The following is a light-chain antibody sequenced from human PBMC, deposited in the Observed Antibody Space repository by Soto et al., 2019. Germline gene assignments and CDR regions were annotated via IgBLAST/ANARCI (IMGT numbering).Light chain of an antibody. CDR1: QDIRDG. Sequence: AIQMTQSPSSLSASVTNRVTITCRASQDIRDGLGWYQQKPGEAPKLLISGAYTLQSGVPSRFSGSGSGTHFTLTISSLQPEDSATYYCLHDYNFPWTFGQGTKVDIK. CDR3: LHDYNFPWT. J-gene: IGKJ1*01. V-gene: IGKV1-6*02. CDR2: GAY.